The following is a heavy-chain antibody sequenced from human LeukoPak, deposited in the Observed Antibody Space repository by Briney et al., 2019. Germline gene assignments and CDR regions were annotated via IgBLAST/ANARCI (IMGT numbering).Heavy chain of an antibody. CDR1: GFTFISYG. CDR3: ARELPREVTLDY. D-gene: IGHD2-21*02. Sequence: GGSLRLSCAVSGFTFISYGMQWVRQAPGKGLARVSRINTDGISTTYADSVKGRFTISRDNAKNTLYLQMNSLRAEDTAVYYCARELPREVTLDYWGQGTLVTVSS. V-gene: IGHV3-74*01. J-gene: IGHJ4*01. CDR2: INTDGIST.